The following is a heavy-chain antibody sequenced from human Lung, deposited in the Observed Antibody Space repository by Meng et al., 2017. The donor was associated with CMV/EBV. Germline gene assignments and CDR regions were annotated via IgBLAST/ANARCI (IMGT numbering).Heavy chain of an antibody. CDR1: GFTFNYYW. Sequence: EVQLVESGGELVQPGGSLTLSCAASGFTFNYYWMHWVRQSPGKGLVWVSRINSDGSVTDYADSVRGRFTISRDNAKNMLYLQMNTLRAEDTAVYFCARGNIGGDFWGQGSLVTVSS. J-gene: IGHJ4*02. D-gene: IGHD5-12*01. CDR3: ARGNIGGDF. CDR2: INSDGSVT. V-gene: IGHV3-74*01.